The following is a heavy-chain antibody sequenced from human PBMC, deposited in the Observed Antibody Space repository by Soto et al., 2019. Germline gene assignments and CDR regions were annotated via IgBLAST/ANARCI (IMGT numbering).Heavy chain of an antibody. V-gene: IGHV3-9*01. CDR2: ISWDSSTI. CDR1: GFTFDNCG. CDR3: VQGRYPTMATPLDH. J-gene: IGHJ4*02. Sequence: EVQLVESGGGLVQPGRSLRLSCAASGFTFDNCGMHWVRQAPGKGLEWVAGISWDSSTIGYADSVKGRFIISRDDAKKSRYLQMDSLRGEDTALYYCVQGRYPTMATPLDHWGQGTQVIVSS. D-gene: IGHD2-15*01.